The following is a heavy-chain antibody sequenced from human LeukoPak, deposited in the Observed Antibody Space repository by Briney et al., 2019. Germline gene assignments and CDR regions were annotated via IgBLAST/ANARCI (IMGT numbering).Heavy chain of an antibody. CDR1: GYNFTGNYA. V-gene: IGHV1-3*01. CDR3: AREEQWPIGIDH. CDR2: INAGSVKT. D-gene: IGHD6-19*01. J-gene: IGHJ4*02. Sequence: ASVKVSCKASGYNFTGNYAIHWVRQAPGQRLEWMGWINAGSVKTKYSQNFQGRITITSDASASKAYMELSSLRSEDTAVYYCAREEQWPIGIDHWGQGTLVTVSS.